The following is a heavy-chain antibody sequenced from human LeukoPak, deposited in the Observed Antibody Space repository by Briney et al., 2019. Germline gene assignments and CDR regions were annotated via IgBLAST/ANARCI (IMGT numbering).Heavy chain of an antibody. CDR1: GYSFTSYW. D-gene: IGHD4-23*01. CDR3: ARQHGGNSDSEHYGMDV. Sequence: NRGESLKISCKGSGYSFTSYWISWVRQMPGKGLEWMGRIDPSDSYTNYSPSFQGHVTISADKSISTAYLQWSSLKASDTAMYYCARQHGGNSDSEHYGMDVWGQGTTVTVSS. CDR2: IDPSDSYT. J-gene: IGHJ6*02. V-gene: IGHV5-10-1*01.